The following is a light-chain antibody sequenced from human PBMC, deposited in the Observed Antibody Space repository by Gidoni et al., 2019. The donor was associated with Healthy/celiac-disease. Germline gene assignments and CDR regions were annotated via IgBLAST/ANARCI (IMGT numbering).Light chain of an antibody. J-gene: IGLJ3*02. Sequence: QPALTQPASVSGSPGQSITISCTGTSSDVGSYNLVSWYQQHPGKAPKLMIYAGSKRPSGVSNRFSGSKSGNTASLTISGLQAEDEADYYCCSYAGSSTWVFGGGTKLTVL. CDR2: AGS. V-gene: IGLV2-23*01. CDR1: SSDVGSYNL. CDR3: CSYAGSSTWV.